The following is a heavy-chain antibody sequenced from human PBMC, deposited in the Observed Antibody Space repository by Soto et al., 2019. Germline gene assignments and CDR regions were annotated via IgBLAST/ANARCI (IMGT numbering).Heavy chain of an antibody. Sequence: SETLSLTCAVSGGSISSSNWWSWVRQPPGKGLEWIGEIYHSGSTNYNPSLKSRVTISVDKSKNQFSLKPSSVTAADTAVYYCARDLGSYYDTGDWFDPWGQGTLVTVSS. D-gene: IGHD3-22*01. V-gene: IGHV4-4*02. J-gene: IGHJ5*02. CDR3: ARDLGSYYDTGDWFDP. CDR2: IYHSGST. CDR1: GGSISSSNW.